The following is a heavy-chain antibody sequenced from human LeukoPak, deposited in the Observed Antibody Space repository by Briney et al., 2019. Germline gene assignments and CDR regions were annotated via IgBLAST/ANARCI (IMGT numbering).Heavy chain of an antibody. V-gene: IGHV4-39*07. CDR3: ARGDCSGGSCYSFGDAFDI. J-gene: IGHJ3*02. D-gene: IGHD2-15*01. CDR2: IYYSGST. CDR1: GGSISSSSYY. Sequence: PSETLSLTCTVSGGSISSSSYYWGWIRQPPGKGLEWIGSIYYSGSTYYNPSLKSRVTISVDTSKNQFSLKLSSVTAADTAVYYCARGDCSGGSCYSFGDAFDIWGQGTMVTVSS.